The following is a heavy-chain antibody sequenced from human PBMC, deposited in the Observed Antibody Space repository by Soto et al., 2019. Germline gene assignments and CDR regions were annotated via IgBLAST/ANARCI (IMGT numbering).Heavy chain of an antibody. J-gene: IGHJ4*02. CDR3: AKDQASGQGSFDS. CDR1: GFTFNIYG. V-gene: IGHV3-30*18. Sequence: LRLSCAASGFTFNIYGMHWVRQAPDKGLEWVALISYDGSNQYYADSVKGRFTISRDNSKNTLFLQMNSLGADDTAVYYCAKDQASGQGSFDSWGQGTLVTVSS. CDR2: ISYDGSNQ.